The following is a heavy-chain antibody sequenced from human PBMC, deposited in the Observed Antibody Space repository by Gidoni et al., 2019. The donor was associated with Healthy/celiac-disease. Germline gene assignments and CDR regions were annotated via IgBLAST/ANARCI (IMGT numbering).Heavy chain of an antibody. CDR2: ISGSGGST. D-gene: IGHD3-22*01. V-gene: IGHV3-23*01. Sequence: EVQLLESGGGLVQPGGSLRLACAAPGFPLTSYALRWVRPAAGKGMEWVSAISGSGGSTYYADSVKGRFTISRDNSKNTLYLQMNSLRAEDTAVYYCAKGDAFLGYYYDSSGFQIDYWGQGTLVTVSS. CDR1: GFPLTSYA. CDR3: AKGDAFLGYYYDSSGFQIDY. J-gene: IGHJ4*02.